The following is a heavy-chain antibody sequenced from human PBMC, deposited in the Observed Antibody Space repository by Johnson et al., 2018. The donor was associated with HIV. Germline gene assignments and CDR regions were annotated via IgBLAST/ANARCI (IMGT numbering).Heavy chain of an antibody. CDR2: IKQDGSEK. CDR3: ARGVNGAFDI. D-gene: IGHD2-8*01. CDR1: GFTLSRYW. J-gene: IGHJ3*02. Sequence: EVQLVESGGGLVQSGGSLRLSCAASGFTLSRYWMSWVRQAPGKGLEWVANIKQDGSEKYYVDSVKGRFTISRDNAKNSLNLQMSSLRAEDTAVYYCARGVNGAFDIWGQGTMVTVS. V-gene: IGHV3-7*01.